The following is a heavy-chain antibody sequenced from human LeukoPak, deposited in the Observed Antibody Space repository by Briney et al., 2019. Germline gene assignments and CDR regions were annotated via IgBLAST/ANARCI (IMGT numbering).Heavy chain of an antibody. CDR1: GFSFSMYS. V-gene: IGHV3-48*04. D-gene: IGHD3-10*01. CDR3: ARVRGASYYFDY. Sequence: GGSLRLSCAASGFSFSMYSMNWVRQAPGKGLEWVSYISSSGSTIYYADSVKGRFTISRDNAKNSLYLQMNSLRAEDTAVYYCARVRGASYYFDYWGQGTLVTVSS. CDR2: ISSSGSTI. J-gene: IGHJ4*02.